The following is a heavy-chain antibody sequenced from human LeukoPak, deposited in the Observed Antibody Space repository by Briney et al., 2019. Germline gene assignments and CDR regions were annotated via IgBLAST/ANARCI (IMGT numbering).Heavy chain of an antibody. Sequence: PSETLSLTCAVYGGSFSGFYWSWIRQPPNKGLEWIAEINHNGSTNYNPSLKSRVTISLDTSKNQFSLKLSSVTAADTAVYYCARGPMSSSSSGYYYYMDVWGKGTTVTVSS. CDR1: GGSFSGFY. V-gene: IGHV4-34*01. CDR3: ARGPMSSSSSGYYYYMDV. D-gene: IGHD6-6*01. CDR2: INHNGST. J-gene: IGHJ6*03.